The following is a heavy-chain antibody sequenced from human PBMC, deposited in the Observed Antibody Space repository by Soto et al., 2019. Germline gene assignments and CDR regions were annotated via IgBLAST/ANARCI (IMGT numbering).Heavy chain of an antibody. CDR3: ARTSYYYDTSGYYYFDY. V-gene: IGHV4-61*01. Sequence: SETLSLTCTVSAGSVNSGSFYWSWIRQPPRKGLEWIGYIYYSGSTNYNPSLKSRVTISVDTSKNQFSLKLSSVTAADTAVYYCARTSYYYDTSGYYYFDYWGQGTLVTVSS. CDR2: IYYSGST. J-gene: IGHJ4*02. CDR1: AGSVNSGSFY. D-gene: IGHD3-22*01.